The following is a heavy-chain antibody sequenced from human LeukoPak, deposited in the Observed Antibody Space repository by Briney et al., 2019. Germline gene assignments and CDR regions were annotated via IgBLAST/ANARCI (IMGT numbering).Heavy chain of an antibody. J-gene: IGHJ3*02. CDR3: ARGNSGYDYAFDI. CDR1: GGSISSYH. V-gene: IGHV4-59*01. D-gene: IGHD5-12*01. CDR2: IYSSGST. Sequence: SETLSLTCAVSGGSISSYHWSWIRQPPGKGLQWIGFIYSSGSTNYNPSLKSRVTISLDTSKNQFSLRVSSVTSADTAVYYCARGNSGYDYAFDIWGQGTMVTVSS.